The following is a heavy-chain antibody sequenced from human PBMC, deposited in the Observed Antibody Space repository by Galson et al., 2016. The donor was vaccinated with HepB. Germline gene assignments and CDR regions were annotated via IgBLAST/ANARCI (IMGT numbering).Heavy chain of an antibody. J-gene: IGHJ6*02. V-gene: IGHV1-46*01. CDR1: GYTFTSYQ. CDR3: AREGGYYSFYYYGMDV. CDR2: INPNADST. D-gene: IGHD3-3*01. Sequence: ASGYTFTSYQMHWVRQAPGQGLEWMGIINPNADSTTYAQKFQGRVTMTRDTSTSTVYMELSSLRSEDTAVYYCAREGGYYSFYYYGMDVWGQGTTVTVSS.